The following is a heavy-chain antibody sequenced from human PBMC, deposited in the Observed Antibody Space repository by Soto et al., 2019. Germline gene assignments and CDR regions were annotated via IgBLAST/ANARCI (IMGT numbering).Heavy chain of an antibody. D-gene: IGHD2-15*01. CDR1: GFTFSSYA. Sequence: GGSLKLSCAASGFTFSSYAMHWVRQAPGKGLEWVAVISYDGSNKYYADSVKGRFTISRDNSKNTLYLQMNSLRAEDTAVYYSACLLGVVAATKWFDPWGQGTLVTVSS. J-gene: IGHJ5*02. CDR3: ACLLGVVAATKWFDP. CDR2: ISYDGSNK. V-gene: IGHV3-30-3*01.